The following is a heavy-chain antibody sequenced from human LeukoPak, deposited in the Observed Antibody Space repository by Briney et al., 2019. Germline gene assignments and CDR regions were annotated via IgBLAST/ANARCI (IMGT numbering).Heavy chain of an antibody. CDR1: GFTFDDYA. CDR3: ARLAAAGTRYYGMDV. V-gene: IGHV3-9*01. CDR2: ISWNSGSI. Sequence: PGRSLRLSCAASGFTFDDYAMHWVRQAPGKGLEWVSGISWNSGSIGYADSVKGRFTISRDNAKNSLYLQMNSLRAEDTAVYYCARLAAAGTRYYGMDVWGQGTTVTVSS. D-gene: IGHD6-13*01. J-gene: IGHJ6*02.